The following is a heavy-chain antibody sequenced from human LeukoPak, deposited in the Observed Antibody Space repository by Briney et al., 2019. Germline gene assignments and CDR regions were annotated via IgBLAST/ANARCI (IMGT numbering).Heavy chain of an antibody. CDR3: AGQPYSISWDNWFDP. CDR2: IFFSENTDYNPSL. V-gene: IGHV4-59*01. J-gene: IGHJ5*02. Sequence: TASEILSLTYTVSGGSISSYKWNWIRQPPGKGLEWIGYIFFSENTDYNPSLNYNPSLKSRVTMSVDTSKNQFSLKLRSVTAADTAVYYCAGQPYSISWDNWFDPWGQGTLVTVSS. D-gene: IGHD2-2*01. CDR1: GGSISSYK.